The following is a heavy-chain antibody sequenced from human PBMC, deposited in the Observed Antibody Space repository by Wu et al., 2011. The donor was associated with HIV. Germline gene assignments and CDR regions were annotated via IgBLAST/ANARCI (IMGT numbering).Heavy chain of an antibody. V-gene: IGHV1-69*05. CDR2: ILPMFGST. CDR3: ARGTGGYSGYGSLGY. J-gene: IGHJ4*02. Sequence: QVQLVQSGAEVKKAGSSVKVSCKASGNTFSGYAVSWVRQAPGQGLEWMGGILPMFGSTNYARKFQGRVTITRNTSISTAYMELSSLRSEDTAVYYCARGTGGYSGYGSLGYWGQGTLVTVSS. CDR1: GNTFSGYA. D-gene: IGHD5-12*01.